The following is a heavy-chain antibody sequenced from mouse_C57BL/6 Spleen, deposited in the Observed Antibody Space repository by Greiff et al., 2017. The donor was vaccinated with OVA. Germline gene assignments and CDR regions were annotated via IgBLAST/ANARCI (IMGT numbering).Heavy chain of an antibody. CDR1: GYSITSGYY. Sequence: EVKLQESGPGLVKPSQSLSLTCSVTGYSITSGYYWNWIRQFPGNKLEWMGYISYDGSNNYNPSLKNRISITRDTSKNQFFLKLNSVTTEDTATYYCARGDYGNHYFDYWGQGTTLTVSS. D-gene: IGHD2-1*01. CDR2: ISYDGSN. CDR3: ARGDYGNHYFDY. J-gene: IGHJ2*01. V-gene: IGHV3-6*01.